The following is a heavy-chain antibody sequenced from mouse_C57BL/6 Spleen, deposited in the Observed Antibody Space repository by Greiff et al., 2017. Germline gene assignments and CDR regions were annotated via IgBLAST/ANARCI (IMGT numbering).Heavy chain of an antibody. CDR3: TRDYGSSYPWYFDV. CDR1: GYTFTDYE. D-gene: IGHD1-1*01. CDR2: IDPETGGT. Sequence: QVQLQQSGAELVRPGASVTLSCKASGYTFTDYEMHWVKQTPVHGLEWIGAIDPETGGTAYNQKFKGKAILTADKSYSTAYMELRSLTSEDSAVYYWTRDYGSSYPWYFDVWGTGTTVTVSS. J-gene: IGHJ1*03. V-gene: IGHV1-15*01.